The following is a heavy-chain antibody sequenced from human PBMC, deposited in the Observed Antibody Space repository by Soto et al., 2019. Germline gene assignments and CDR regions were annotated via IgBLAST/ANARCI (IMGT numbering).Heavy chain of an antibody. Sequence: GGSLRLSCAASGFTFSDYYMSWIRQAPGKGLEWVSYISSSGSTIYYADSVKGRFTISRDNAKNSLYLQMNSLRAEDTAVYYCATDIVVVVAAMPDYWGQGTLVTVSS. D-gene: IGHD2-15*01. V-gene: IGHV3-11*01. CDR1: GFTFSDYY. CDR2: ISSSGSTI. J-gene: IGHJ4*02. CDR3: ATDIVVVVAAMPDY.